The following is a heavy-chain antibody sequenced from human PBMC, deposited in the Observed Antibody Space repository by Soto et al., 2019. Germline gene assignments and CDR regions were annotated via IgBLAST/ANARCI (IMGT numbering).Heavy chain of an antibody. CDR3: ARYLRGSGRSFFDY. Sequence: SLRLSCVASGFTFISSFMGWVRQAPGKGLEWVANINQDGGGTYYVDSVEGRFTISRDNAKDSLYLQMNSLRGEDTAVYYCARYLRGSGRSFFDYWGQGTLVTVSS. CDR1: GFTFISSF. J-gene: IGHJ4*02. D-gene: IGHD6-19*01. CDR2: INQDGGGT. V-gene: IGHV3-7*03.